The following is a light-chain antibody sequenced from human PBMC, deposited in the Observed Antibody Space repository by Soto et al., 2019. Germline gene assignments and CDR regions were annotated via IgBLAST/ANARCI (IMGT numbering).Light chain of an antibody. Sequence: DIQMTQSPSTLSASVGDRVTITCRASQSISSWLAWYQQKPGEAPKLLIYDASALPRGVPSRFSGSGSGTKFTPTIASLQPDDFATYYCQQYETFSGTFGPGTKVDIK. J-gene: IGKJ1*01. CDR2: DAS. V-gene: IGKV1-5*01. CDR1: QSISSW. CDR3: QQYETFSGT.